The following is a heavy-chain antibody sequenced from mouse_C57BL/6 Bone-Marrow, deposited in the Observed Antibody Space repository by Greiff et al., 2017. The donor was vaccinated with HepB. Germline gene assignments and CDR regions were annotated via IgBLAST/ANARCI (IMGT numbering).Heavy chain of an antibody. V-gene: IGHV1-39*01. CDR2: INPNYGTT. D-gene: IGHD3-2*02. CDR3: ASRSSGPYYYAMDY. CDR1: GYSFTDYN. Sequence: LVKPGASVKISCKASGYSFTDYNMNWVKQSNGKSLEWIGVINPNYGTTSYNQKFKGKATLTVDQSSSTAYMQLNSLTSEDSAVYYCASRSSGPYYYAMDYWGQGTSVTVSS. J-gene: IGHJ4*01.